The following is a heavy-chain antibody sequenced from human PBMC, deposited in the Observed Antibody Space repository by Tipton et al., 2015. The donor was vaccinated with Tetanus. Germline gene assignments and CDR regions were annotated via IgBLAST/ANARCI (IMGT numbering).Heavy chain of an antibody. Sequence: TLSLTCAVSGVSIRNGGYSWNWIRQPAGKGLEWIGYTYHTGGTYYNPSLKSRVTISVDRSSDQFSLELSSVTAADTAVYYCARASHFQWERVRLDYWGQGLRVTVSS. J-gene: IGHJ4*02. CDR3: ARASHFQWERVRLDY. CDR1: GVSIRNGGYS. CDR2: TYHTGGT. V-gene: IGHV4-30-2*01. D-gene: IGHD1-1*01.